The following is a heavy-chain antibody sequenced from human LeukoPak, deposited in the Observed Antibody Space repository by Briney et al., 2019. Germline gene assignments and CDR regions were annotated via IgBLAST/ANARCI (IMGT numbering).Heavy chain of an antibody. V-gene: IGHV3-30*12. Sequence: PGGSLRLSCAASGFTFSSYGMHWVRQAPGKGLEWVAVVSYDGSNKYYADSVKGRFTISRDNSKNTLYLQMNSLRAEDTAVYYCAKPHSSGWPYYYYYYMDVWGKGTTVTVSS. CDR2: VSYDGSNK. CDR1: GFTFSSYG. J-gene: IGHJ6*03. D-gene: IGHD6-19*01. CDR3: AKPHSSGWPYYYYYYMDV.